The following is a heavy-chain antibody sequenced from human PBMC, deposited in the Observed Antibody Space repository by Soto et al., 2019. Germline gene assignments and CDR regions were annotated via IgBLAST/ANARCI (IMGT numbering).Heavy chain of an antibody. CDR1: GYTFRGYT. D-gene: IGHD2-2*01. CDR3: ARDVVAAIFFHGMDV. Sequence: ASVKVSCKASGYTFRGYTRHWVRQAPGQRLEWMGWINADNGDTKYSQNFQDRVTITRDTFATTAYMELNSLRSEDTAVYYCARDVVAAIFFHGMDVWGQGTTVTVSS. CDR2: INADNGDT. V-gene: IGHV1-3*01. J-gene: IGHJ6*02.